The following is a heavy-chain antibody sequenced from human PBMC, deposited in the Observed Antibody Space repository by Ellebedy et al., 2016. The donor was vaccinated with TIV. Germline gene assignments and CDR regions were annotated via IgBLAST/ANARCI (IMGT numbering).Heavy chain of an antibody. Sequence: SETLSLXCTVSGVSMNNCGYFWTWIRQHPGEGLEWIGNIHSTGSTHYSTSLKSRLTISLDTSKNQFSLKLSSVTAADTAVYYCATYCIEAGCPEYDYYGMDVWGQGTTVTVS. CDR2: IHSTGST. CDR3: ATYCIEAGCPEYDYYGMDV. D-gene: IGHD2-21*01. V-gene: IGHV4-31*03. CDR1: GVSMNNCGYF. J-gene: IGHJ6*02.